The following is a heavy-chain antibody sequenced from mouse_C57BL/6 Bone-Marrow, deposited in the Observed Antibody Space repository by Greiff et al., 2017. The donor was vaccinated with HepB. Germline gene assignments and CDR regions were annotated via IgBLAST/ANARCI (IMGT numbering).Heavy chain of an antibody. Sequence: EVQVVESGGGLVKPGGSLKLSCAASGFTFSSYAMSWVRQTPEKRLEWVATISDGGSYTYYPDNVKGRFTISRDNAKNNLYLQMSHLKSEDTAMYYCARDGSSNYYAMDYWGQGTSVTVSS. CDR1: GFTFSSYA. CDR3: ARDGSSNYYAMDY. V-gene: IGHV5-4*01. D-gene: IGHD1-1*01. CDR2: ISDGGSYT. J-gene: IGHJ4*01.